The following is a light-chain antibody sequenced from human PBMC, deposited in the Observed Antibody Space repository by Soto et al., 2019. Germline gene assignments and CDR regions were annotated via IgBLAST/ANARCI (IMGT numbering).Light chain of an antibody. CDR3: QSYDSSMSGVV. CDR1: SSNIGAGYD. CDR2: GNN. J-gene: IGLJ2*01. Sequence: QSVLTQPPSVSGAPGQRVTISCTGTSSNIGAGYDVHWYQLLPGTAPKFLMSGNNNRPSGVPDRFSGSKSGTSASLAITGLQAEDEADYYCQSYDSSMSGVVFGGGTKVTVL. V-gene: IGLV1-40*01.